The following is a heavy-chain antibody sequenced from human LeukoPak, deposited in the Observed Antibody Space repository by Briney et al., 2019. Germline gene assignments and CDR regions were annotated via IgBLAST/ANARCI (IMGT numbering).Heavy chain of an antibody. Sequence: GGSLRLSCTASGFTFGDYLMSRCRQAPGKGLEWIGFISGGTTEYAAAVKGRFTISRDDSTSIAYLQMNSLTTEHTAVYYCSRGSGWLSVYWGQGTLVTVSS. D-gene: IGHD6-19*01. CDR2: ISGGTT. CDR3: SRGSGWLSVY. CDR1: GFTFGDYL. V-gene: IGHV3-49*03. J-gene: IGHJ4*02.